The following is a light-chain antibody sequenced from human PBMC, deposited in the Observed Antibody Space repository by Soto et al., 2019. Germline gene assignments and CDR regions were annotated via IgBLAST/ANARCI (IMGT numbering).Light chain of an antibody. Sequence: FMLTQPHSVSGSPGKTVTISCTRISGSIASNYVQWYQQRPGSSPTTVIYEDNQRPSGVPDRFSGSIDSSSNSASLTISGLETEDEADYYCQSYDSSNQVFGGGTKLTVL. CDR3: QSYDSSNQV. CDR1: SGSIASNY. J-gene: IGLJ3*02. V-gene: IGLV6-57*01. CDR2: EDN.